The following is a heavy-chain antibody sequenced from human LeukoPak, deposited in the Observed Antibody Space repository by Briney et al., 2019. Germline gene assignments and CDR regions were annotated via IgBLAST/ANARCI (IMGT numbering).Heavy chain of an antibody. V-gene: IGHV4-59*01. Sequence: SETLSLTCTVSGGSISNYYWSWIRQPPGKGLEWIGYIYYSGSTNYNPSLKSRVTISVDTSKNQFSLKLSSVTAADTAVYYCAREFTDWGQGTLVTVSS. CDR3: AREFTD. CDR1: GGSISNYY. CDR2: IYYSGST. J-gene: IGHJ4*02.